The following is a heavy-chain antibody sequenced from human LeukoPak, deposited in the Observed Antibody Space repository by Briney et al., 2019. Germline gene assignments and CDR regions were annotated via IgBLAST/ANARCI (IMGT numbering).Heavy chain of an antibody. J-gene: IGHJ4*02. CDR3: AFFEYSSSSSHY. V-gene: IGHV1-69*06. Sequence: GASVKVSCKASGGTFSSYAISWVRQAPGQGLEWMGGIIPIFGTANYAQKFQGRVTITADKSTSTAYMELSSLRSEDTAVYYCAFFEYSSSSSHYWGQGTLVTVSS. CDR2: IIPIFGTA. CDR1: GGTFSSYA. D-gene: IGHD6-6*01.